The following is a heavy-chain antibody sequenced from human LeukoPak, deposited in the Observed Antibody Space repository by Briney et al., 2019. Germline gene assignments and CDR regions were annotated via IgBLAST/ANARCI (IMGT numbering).Heavy chain of an antibody. CDR2: ISPSGSYM. CDR1: GFTFSDYY. J-gene: IGHJ4*02. Sequence: GGSLRLSCAASGFTFSDYYMSWIRQAPGKGLEWVSSISPSGSYMYYADSVRGRFTISRDNAKNSLYLQMNSLRAEDTAVYYCARDFYGDYSFDYWGQGTLVTVSS. CDR3: ARDFYGDYSFDY. V-gene: IGHV3-11*04. D-gene: IGHD4-17*01.